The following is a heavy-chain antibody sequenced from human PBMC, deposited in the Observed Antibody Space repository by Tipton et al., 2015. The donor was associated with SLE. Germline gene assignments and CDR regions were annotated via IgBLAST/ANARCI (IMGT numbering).Heavy chain of an antibody. V-gene: IGHV4-34*01. D-gene: IGHD2-8*01. CDR1: GDSISRYY. J-gene: IGHJ5*02. Sequence: TLSLTCTVSGDSISRYYWTWIRQPPGKGLEWIGEINNIGTTSHNPSLRSRVTLSIDTSKNQFSLRLTSVTAADTAVYFCARRQRGYAMYFDPWGHGTLVTVSS. CDR2: INNIGTT. CDR3: ARRQRGYAMYFDP.